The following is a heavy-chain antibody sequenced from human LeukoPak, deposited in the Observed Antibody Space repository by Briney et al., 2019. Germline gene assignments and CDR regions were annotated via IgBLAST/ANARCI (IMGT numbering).Heavy chain of an antibody. J-gene: IGHJ4*02. D-gene: IGHD3-22*01. Sequence: GGSLRLSCAASGFTFSSYAMSWVRQAPGKGLEWVSAISGSGGSTYYADSVKGRFTISRDNSKNTLYLQMNSLRAEDTAVYYCAKLKAGAESSGPRHFDYWAQGPLVTVSS. CDR1: GFTFSSYA. CDR2: ISGSGGST. V-gene: IGHV3-23*01. CDR3: AKLKAGAESSGPRHFDY.